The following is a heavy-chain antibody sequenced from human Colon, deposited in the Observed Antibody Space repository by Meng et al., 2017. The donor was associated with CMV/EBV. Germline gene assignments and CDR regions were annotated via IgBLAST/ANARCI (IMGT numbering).Heavy chain of an antibody. D-gene: IGHD2-15*01. CDR1: GFTFSRYS. V-gene: IGHV3-21*01. CDR3: ARWRELQGGAYYFDY. Sequence: EVQLVESGXXLXKPGGXXTXXXXASGFTFSRYSMSWVRQAPGKGLEWVSSISTRPSTDYADSVKGRFTVSRDNAKNSLYLQMNSLRAEDTAVYYCARWRELQGGAYYFDYWGQGTLVTVSS. J-gene: IGHJ4*02. CDR2: ISTRPST.